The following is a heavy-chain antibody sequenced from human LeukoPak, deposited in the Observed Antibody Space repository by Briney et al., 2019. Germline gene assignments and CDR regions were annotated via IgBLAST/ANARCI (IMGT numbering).Heavy chain of an antibody. Sequence: GGSLRLSCAASGFTVCSNYMSWVRQAPGKGLEWVSVIYSGGSTYYADSVKGRFTISRDNSKNTLYLQMNSLRAEDTAVYYCARLDPHYYGMDVWGQGTTVTVSS. CDR2: IYSGGST. CDR1: GFTVCSNY. V-gene: IGHV3-53*01. J-gene: IGHJ6*02. CDR3: ARLDPHYYGMDV.